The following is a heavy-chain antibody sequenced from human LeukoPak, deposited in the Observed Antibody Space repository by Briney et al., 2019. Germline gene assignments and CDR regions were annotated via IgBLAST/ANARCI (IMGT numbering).Heavy chain of an antibody. D-gene: IGHD6-19*01. CDR2: IKQDGSEK. J-gene: IGHJ4*02. CDR1: GFTFSSYR. CDR3: ARGVRIAVAGNIDY. V-gene: IGHV3-7*04. Sequence: GGSLRLSCAASGFTFSSYRMSWVRQAPEKGLEWVANIKQDGSEKYYVDSVKGRFTISRDNAKNSLYLQMNSLRAEDTAVYYCARGVRIAVAGNIDYWGQGTLVTVSS.